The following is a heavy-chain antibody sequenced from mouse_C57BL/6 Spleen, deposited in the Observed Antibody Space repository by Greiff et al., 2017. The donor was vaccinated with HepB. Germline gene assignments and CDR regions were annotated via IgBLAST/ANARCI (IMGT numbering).Heavy chain of an antibody. D-gene: IGHD2-5*01. CDR2: IDPSDSET. V-gene: IGHV1-52*01. J-gene: IGHJ3*01. CDR3: ARGTHYSNYDEGFAY. Sequence: QVQLQQPGAELVRPGSSVKLSCKASGYTFTSYWMHWVKQRPIQGLEWIGNIDPSDSETHYNQKFKDKATLTVDKSSSTAYMQLSSLTSEDSAVYYCARGTHYSNYDEGFAYWGQGTLVTVSA. CDR1: GYTFTSYW.